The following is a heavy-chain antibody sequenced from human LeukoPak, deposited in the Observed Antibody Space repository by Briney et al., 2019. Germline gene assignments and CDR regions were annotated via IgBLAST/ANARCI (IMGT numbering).Heavy chain of an antibody. Sequence: ASVKVSCKASGYTFTSYAMHWVRQAPGQRLEWMGWINAGNGNTKYSQKFQGRVTMTRDTSTSTVYVELSSLRSEDTAVYYCARQRKIAVAAVGLWDLAFDIWGQGTMVTVSS. D-gene: IGHD6-19*01. CDR3: ARQRKIAVAAVGLWDLAFDI. CDR2: INAGNGNT. J-gene: IGHJ3*02. CDR1: GYTFTSYA. V-gene: IGHV1-3*01.